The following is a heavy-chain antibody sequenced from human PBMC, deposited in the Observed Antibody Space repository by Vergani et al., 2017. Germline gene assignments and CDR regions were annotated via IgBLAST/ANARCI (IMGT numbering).Heavy chain of an antibody. J-gene: IGHJ4*02. V-gene: IGHV1-2*02. Sequence: QVQLVQSGAEVKKPGASVKVSCKASGYTFTGYYMHWVRQAPGQGLEWMGWINPNSGGTNYAQKFQGRVTMTRDTSISTAYMELSRLRSDDTAVYYSARAPHQYCSSTSCHPLDYWGQGTLVTVSS. CDR1: GYTFTGYY. CDR3: ARAPHQYCSSTSCHPLDY. D-gene: IGHD2-2*01. CDR2: INPNSGGT.